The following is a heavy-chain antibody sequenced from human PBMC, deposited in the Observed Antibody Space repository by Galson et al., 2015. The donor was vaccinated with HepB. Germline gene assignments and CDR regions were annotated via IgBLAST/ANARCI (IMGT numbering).Heavy chain of an antibody. J-gene: IGHJ4*02. V-gene: IGHV3-33*01. D-gene: IGHD2-8*01. CDR3: ARDRRYCTNGVCYSSYFDY. CDR2: IWYDGSNK. Sequence: SLRLSCAASGFTFSSYGMHWVRQAPGKGLEWVAVIWYDGSNKYYADSVKGRFTIFRDNSKNTLYLQMNSLRAEDTAVYYCARDRRYCTNGVCYSSYFDYWGQGTLVTVSS. CDR1: GFTFSSYG.